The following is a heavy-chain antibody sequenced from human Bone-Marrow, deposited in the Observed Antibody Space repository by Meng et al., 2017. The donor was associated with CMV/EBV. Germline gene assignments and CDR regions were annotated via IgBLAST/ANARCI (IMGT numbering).Heavy chain of an antibody. Sequence: ASVKVSCKASGYTFSDYFLHWVRQAPGQGLEWMGWINPDTGDTNCTQNFQGRVTMTRDTSISTAYMELSRLRSDDTAVYYCARIYYANNPAREGGLAAYWGQGTLVTVSS. J-gene: IGHJ4*02. CDR3: ARIYYANNPAREGGLAAY. CDR1: GYTFSDYF. D-gene: IGHD3-16*01. V-gene: IGHV1-2*02. CDR2: INPDTGDT.